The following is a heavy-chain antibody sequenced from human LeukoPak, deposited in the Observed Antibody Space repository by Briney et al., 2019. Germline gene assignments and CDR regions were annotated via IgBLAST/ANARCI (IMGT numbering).Heavy chain of an antibody. CDR1: GFTFRSYP. J-gene: IGHJ3*02. D-gene: IGHD4-17*01. CDR2: ISDNGGST. V-gene: IGHV3-64D*09. CDR3: TRRTVTTDAFDI. Sequence: GGSLRLSCSASGFTFRSYPMHCVRQAPGKGLEYVSAISDNGGSTYYADSVKGRFTISRDNSMNTLYLQMSSLRPEDTAVYYCTRRTVTTDAFDIWGQGTTVTVSS.